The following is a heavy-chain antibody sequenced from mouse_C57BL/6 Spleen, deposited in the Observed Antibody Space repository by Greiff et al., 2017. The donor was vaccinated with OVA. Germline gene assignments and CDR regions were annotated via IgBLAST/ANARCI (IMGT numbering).Heavy chain of an antibody. CDR1: GYAFSSSW. J-gene: IGHJ1*03. CDR2: IYPGDGDT. V-gene: IGHV1-82*01. D-gene: IGHD4-1*01. CDR3: ARDELGREYFDV. Sequence: QVQLQQSGPELVKPGASVKISCKASGYAFSSSWMNWVKQRPGKGLEWIGRIYPGDGDTNYNGKFKGKATLTADKSSSTAYMQLSSLTSEDSAVYFCARDELGREYFDVWGTGTTVTVSS.